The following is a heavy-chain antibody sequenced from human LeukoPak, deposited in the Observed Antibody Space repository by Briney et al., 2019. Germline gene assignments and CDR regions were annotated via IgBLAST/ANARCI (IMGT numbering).Heavy chain of an antibody. D-gene: IGHD3-3*01. CDR2: FDPEDGET. J-gene: IGHJ5*02. CDR3: ARPNDFWSGSPFDP. V-gene: IGHV1-24*01. Sequence: ASVKVSCKVSGYTLTELSMHWVRQAPGKGLEWMGGFDPEDGETIYAQKFQGRVTMTEDTSTDTAYMELSSLRSEDTAVYYCARPNDFWSGSPFDPWGQGTLVTVSS. CDR1: GYTLTELS.